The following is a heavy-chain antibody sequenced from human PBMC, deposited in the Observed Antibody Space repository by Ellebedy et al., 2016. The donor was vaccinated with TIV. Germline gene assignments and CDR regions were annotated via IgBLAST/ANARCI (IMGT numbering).Heavy chain of an antibody. D-gene: IGHD3-3*01. CDR2: ISKDGRNQ. CDR1: GFTFSSFG. CDR3: AKAPLHDFWSGHSDY. V-gene: IGHV3-30*18. J-gene: IGHJ4*02. Sequence: PGGSLRLSCAASGFTFSSFGMHWVRQAPGKGLEWVAVISKDGRNQFYVDSVRGRFTVSRDNSKNTLYLQMNSLRAEDTAMYYCAKAPLHDFWSGHSDYWGQGTLVTAS.